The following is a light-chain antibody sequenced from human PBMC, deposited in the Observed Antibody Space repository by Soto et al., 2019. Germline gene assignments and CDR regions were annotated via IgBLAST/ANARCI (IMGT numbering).Light chain of an antibody. J-gene: IGKJ1*01. V-gene: IGKV3-11*01. Sequence: DIVLTHSPATLSLAPGEGATLSCRASQSVSSYLAWYQQKPGQAPRLLIYDASNTATGIPARFSGSGSGTDFTLTIRSLEPEDFAVYYCQQRSTWLTFGQGTQVDIK. CDR3: QQRSTWLT. CDR1: QSVSSY. CDR2: DAS.